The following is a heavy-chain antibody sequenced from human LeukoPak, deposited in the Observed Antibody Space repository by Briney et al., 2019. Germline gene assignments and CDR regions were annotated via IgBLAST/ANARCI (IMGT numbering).Heavy chain of an antibody. J-gene: IGHJ3*02. CDR1: GFTFSSYE. CDR2: ISSSGSTI. Sequence: PGGSLRLSCAASGFTFSSYEMNWVRQAPGKGLEWVSYISSSGSTIYYADSVKGRFTISRDNAKNSLYLQMNSLRAEDTAVYYCARAGRTPRGCPDIWGQGTMVTVSS. V-gene: IGHV3-48*03. CDR3: ARAGRTPRGCPDI. D-gene: IGHD3-10*01.